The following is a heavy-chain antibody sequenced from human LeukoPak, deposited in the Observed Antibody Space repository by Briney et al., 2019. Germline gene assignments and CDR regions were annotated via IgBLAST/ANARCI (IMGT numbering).Heavy chain of an antibody. J-gene: IGHJ4*02. CDR2: LFYSGST. CDR1: GGSISSYY. V-gene: IGHV4-59*01. CDR3: ATVAVIRGVTYFDY. Sequence: SQTLSLTCTVSGGSISSYYWSWIRQPPGKGLEWIAYLFYSGSTDYNPSLESRVTISVDTSKNQFSLKLRSVTAADTAVYCCATVAVIRGVTYFDYWGQGTLVTVSS. D-gene: IGHD3-10*01.